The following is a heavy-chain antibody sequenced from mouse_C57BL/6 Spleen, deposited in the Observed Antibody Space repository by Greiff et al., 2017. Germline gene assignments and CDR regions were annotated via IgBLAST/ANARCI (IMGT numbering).Heavy chain of an antibody. Sequence: QVQLKQSGPGLVQPSQSLSITCTVSGFSLTSYGVHWVRQSPGKGLEWLGVIWSGGSTDSNAAFISRLSISKDNSKSQVFFKMNSLQADDTAIYYCARNWGGSSGFAYWGQGTLVTVSA. J-gene: IGHJ3*01. V-gene: IGHV2-2*01. CDR3: ARNWGGSSGFAY. CDR1: GFSLTSYG. CDR2: IWSGGST. D-gene: IGHD1-1*01.